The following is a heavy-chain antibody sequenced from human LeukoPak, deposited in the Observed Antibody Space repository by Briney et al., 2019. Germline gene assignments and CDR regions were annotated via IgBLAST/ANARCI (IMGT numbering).Heavy chain of an antibody. V-gene: IGHV3-7*01. CDR1: GFIFSSFW. J-gene: IGHJ4*02. D-gene: IGHD2-15*01. CDR3: ARDPPKWLQLPLL. Sequence: EPGGSLRLSCDASGFIFSSFWVTWVRQAPGKGLEWVANIKQDGSEKYYVDSVKGRFTISRDNAKNSLYLQMNSLRVEDTAVYYCARDPPKWLQLPLLWGQGTLVTVSS. CDR2: IKQDGSEK.